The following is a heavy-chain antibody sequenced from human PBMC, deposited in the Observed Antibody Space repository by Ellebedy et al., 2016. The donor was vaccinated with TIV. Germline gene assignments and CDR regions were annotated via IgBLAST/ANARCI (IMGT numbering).Heavy chain of an antibody. V-gene: IGHV3-7*01. CDR3: ATTLNYGGNCFFDN. Sequence: GESLKISCAASGFTFSNYALCCVRLAPGKGLEWVANIKQDGSEKYYVDSVKGRFTISRDNAKNSVDLQMNTLRAEDTAVYYCATTLNYGGNCFFDNWGQGTLVTVSS. D-gene: IGHD4-23*01. CDR2: IKQDGSEK. CDR1: GFTFSNYA. J-gene: IGHJ4*02.